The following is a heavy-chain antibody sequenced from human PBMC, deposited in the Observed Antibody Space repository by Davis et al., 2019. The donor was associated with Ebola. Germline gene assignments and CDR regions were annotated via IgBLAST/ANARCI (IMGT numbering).Heavy chain of an antibody. CDR2: ISSSGSTI. D-gene: IGHD6-6*01. Sequence: GESLKISCAASGFTFSDYYMSWIRQAPGRGLEWVSYISSSGSTIYYADSVKGRFTISRDNAKNSLYLQMNSLRAEDTAVYYCARDRGIAARLAWFDPWGQGTLVTVSS. J-gene: IGHJ5*02. CDR1: GFTFSDYY. V-gene: IGHV3-11*01. CDR3: ARDRGIAARLAWFDP.